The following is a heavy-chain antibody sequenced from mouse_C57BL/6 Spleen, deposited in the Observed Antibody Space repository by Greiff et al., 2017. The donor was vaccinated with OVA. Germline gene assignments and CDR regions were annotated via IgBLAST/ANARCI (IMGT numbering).Heavy chain of an antibody. J-gene: IGHJ4*01. Sequence: QVQLQQPGAELVRPGSSVKLSCKASGYTFTSYWMHWVKQRPIQGLEWIGNIDPSDSETHYNQKFKDKATLTVDKSSSTAYMQLSSLTSEDSAVYYCARCGYYGSSFYAMDYWGQGTSVTVSS. V-gene: IGHV1-52*01. CDR1: GYTFTSYW. D-gene: IGHD1-1*01. CDR3: ARCGYYGSSFYAMDY. CDR2: IDPSDSET.